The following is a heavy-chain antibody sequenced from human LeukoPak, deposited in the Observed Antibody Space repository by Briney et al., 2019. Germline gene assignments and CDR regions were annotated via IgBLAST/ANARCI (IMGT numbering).Heavy chain of an antibody. Sequence: ASVKVSCKASGYTFTSYDINWVRQATGQGLEWMGWMNPNSGNTGYAQKFQGRVTMTRNTSISTAYMELSSLRSKDTAVYYCARAVAAAGMVAFDIWGQGTMVTVSS. CDR1: GYTFTSYD. V-gene: IGHV1-8*01. D-gene: IGHD6-13*01. CDR3: ARAVAAAGMVAFDI. CDR2: MNPNSGNT. J-gene: IGHJ3*02.